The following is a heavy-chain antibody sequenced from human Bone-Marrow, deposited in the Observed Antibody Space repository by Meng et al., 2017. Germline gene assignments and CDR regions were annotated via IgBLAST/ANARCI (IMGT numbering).Heavy chain of an antibody. CDR3: VKGGWGDY. J-gene: IGHJ4*02. V-gene: IGHV3-7*01. CDR1: GFTFSSSW. Sequence: ESLKISCAASGFTFSSSWMTWVRQAPGKGLDYLAIIKEDGSEEYYVDSVKGRFPISRDNNKNSLYLQMNSLGAEDKAVHYCVKGGWGDYWGQGTLVTVSS. D-gene: IGHD3-10*01. CDR2: IKEDGSEE.